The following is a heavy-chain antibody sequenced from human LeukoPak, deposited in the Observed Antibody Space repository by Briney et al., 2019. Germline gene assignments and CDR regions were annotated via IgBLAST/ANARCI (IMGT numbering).Heavy chain of an antibody. Sequence: PSEALSLTCAVYGGSFSGYYWSWIRQPPGKGLEGIGEINHSGSTNYNPSLTSRVTISVDTSKNQFSLKLSSVTAADTAVYYCARSLRYFDRPAFGDWGQGTPVTVSS. J-gene: IGHJ4*02. CDR3: ARSLRYFDRPAFGD. CDR2: INHSGST. V-gene: IGHV4-34*01. D-gene: IGHD3-9*01. CDR1: GGSFSGYY.